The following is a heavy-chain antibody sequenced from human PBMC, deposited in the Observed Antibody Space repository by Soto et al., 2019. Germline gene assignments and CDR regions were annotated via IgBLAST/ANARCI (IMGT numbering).Heavy chain of an antibody. CDR2: FHNSGNP. V-gene: IGHV4-4*08. D-gene: IGHD3-10*02. Sequence: SETLSLTCSISGGSISGYHWNWIRQTPGKGVEWIGYFHNSGNPKYSSSLKSRVTISRDNAKNTLYLQMNSLRAEDTAVYYCARGVMFASGFDPWGQGTLVTVSS. CDR1: GGSISGYH. CDR3: ARGVMFASGFDP. J-gene: IGHJ5*02.